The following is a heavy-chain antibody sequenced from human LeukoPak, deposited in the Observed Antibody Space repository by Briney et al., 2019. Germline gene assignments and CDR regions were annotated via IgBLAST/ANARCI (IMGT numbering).Heavy chain of an antibody. V-gene: IGHV1-2*02. Sequence: ASVKVSCKASGYTFTGYYMHWVRQAPGQGLEWMGWINPNSGGTNYAQKFQGRVTMTRDTSISTAYMELSRLRSDDTAVYYCARDLRYYDSSGYFLWGQGTLVTVSS. CDR1: GYTFTGYY. D-gene: IGHD3-22*01. CDR2: INPNSGGT. J-gene: IGHJ4*02. CDR3: ARDLRYYDSSGYFL.